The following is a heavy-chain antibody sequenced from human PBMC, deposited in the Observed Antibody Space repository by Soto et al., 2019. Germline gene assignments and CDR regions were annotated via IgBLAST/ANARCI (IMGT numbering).Heavy chain of an antibody. D-gene: IGHD3-3*01. J-gene: IGHJ5*02. CDR3: AKDAKSRITIFGVVIHSNTCFDP. CDR1: GFTFSSYG. Sequence: QVQLVESGGGVVQPGRSLRLSCAASGFTFSSYGMHWVRQAPGKGLEWVAVISYDGSNKYYADSVKGRFTISRDNSKNPRYRQMNSLRAEDRAVYYCAKDAKSRITIFGVVIHSNTCFDPGGQGTLVTVSS. CDR2: ISYDGSNK. V-gene: IGHV3-30*18.